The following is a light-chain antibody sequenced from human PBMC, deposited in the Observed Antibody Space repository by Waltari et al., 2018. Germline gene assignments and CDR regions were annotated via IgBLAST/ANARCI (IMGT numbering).Light chain of an antibody. V-gene: IGKV3-15*01. CDR1: QSVSSN. Sequence: EIVLTQSPATLSVSPGNRATLSCRASQSVSSNLAWYQQKPGQAPRLLIYGASTRATDIPARFSGSGSGTEFTLTISSLQSEDFAVYSCQQYNNWPRTFGQGTKVEIK. CDR3: QQYNNWPRT. CDR2: GAS. J-gene: IGKJ1*01.